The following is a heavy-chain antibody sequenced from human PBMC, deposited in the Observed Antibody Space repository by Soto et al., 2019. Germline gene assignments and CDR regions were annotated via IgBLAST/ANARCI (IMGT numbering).Heavy chain of an antibody. J-gene: IGHJ6*02. Sequence: GGSLRLSCAASGFTFSSYGMHWVRQAPGKGLEWVAVIWYDGSNKYYADSVKGRFTISRDNSKNSLYLQMNSLRAEDTAVYYCARPIEYSSSGGMDVWGQGTTVTVSS. CDR2: IWYDGSNK. CDR3: ARPIEYSSSGGMDV. D-gene: IGHD6-6*01. CDR1: GFTFSSYG. V-gene: IGHV3-33*03.